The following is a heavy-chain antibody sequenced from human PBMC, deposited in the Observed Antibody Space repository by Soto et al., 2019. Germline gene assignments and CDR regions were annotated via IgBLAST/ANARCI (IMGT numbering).Heavy chain of an antibody. J-gene: IGHJ4*02. CDR1: GFTFSSYS. Sequence: GSLILSCADSGFTFSSYSMIWVRQAPGNGLEWVSAISGSGGSTYYADSVKGRFTISRDNSKNTLYLQMNSLRAEDTAVYYCANIRGSTRALWGQGTMVTVSS. CDR3: ANIRGSTRAL. D-gene: IGHD6-25*01. V-gene: IGHV3-23*01. CDR2: ISGSGGST.